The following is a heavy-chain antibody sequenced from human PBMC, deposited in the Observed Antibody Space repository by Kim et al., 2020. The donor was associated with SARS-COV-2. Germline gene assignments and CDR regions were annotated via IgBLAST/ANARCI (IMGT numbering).Heavy chain of an antibody. J-gene: IGHJ3*02. D-gene: IGHD4-17*01. V-gene: IGHV3-7*01. CDR2: IKQDGSEK. Sequence: GGSLRLSCAASGFTFSSYWMSWVRQAPGKGLEWVANIKQDGSEKYYVDSVKGRFTISRDNAKNSLYLQMNSLRAEDTAVYYCARPLDDYGDNDAFDIWGQGTMVTVSS. CDR3: ARPLDDYGDNDAFDI. CDR1: GFTFSSYW.